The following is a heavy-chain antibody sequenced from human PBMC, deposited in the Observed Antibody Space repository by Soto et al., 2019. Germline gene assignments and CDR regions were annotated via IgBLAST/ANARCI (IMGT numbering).Heavy chain of an antibody. CDR1: GFTFSSYG. V-gene: IGHV3-33*01. D-gene: IGHD5-12*01. CDR2: IWYDGSNK. CDR3: ARERAPYGYESPYYYYGMDV. J-gene: IGHJ6*02. Sequence: GGSLRLSCAASGFTFSSYGMHLVRQAPGKGLEWVAVIWYDGSNKYYADSVKGRFTISRDNSKNTLYLQMNSLRAEDTAVYYCARERAPYGYESPYYYYGMDVWGQGTTVTVSS.